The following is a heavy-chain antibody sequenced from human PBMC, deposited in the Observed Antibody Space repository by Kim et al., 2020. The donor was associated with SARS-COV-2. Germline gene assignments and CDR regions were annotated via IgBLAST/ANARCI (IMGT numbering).Heavy chain of an antibody. CDR1: GYTFTSYG. J-gene: IGHJ6*02. Sequence: ASVKVSCKASGYTFTSYGISWVRQAPGQGLEWMGWISAYNGNTNYAQKLQGRVTMTTDTSTSTAYMELRSLRSDDTAVYYCARCGWIFCSPTSGQWLVRYYYYGMDVWGQGTTVTVSS. V-gene: IGHV1-18*01. D-gene: IGHD6-19*01. CDR2: ISAYNGNT. CDR3: ARCGWIFCSPTSGQWLVRYYYYGMDV.